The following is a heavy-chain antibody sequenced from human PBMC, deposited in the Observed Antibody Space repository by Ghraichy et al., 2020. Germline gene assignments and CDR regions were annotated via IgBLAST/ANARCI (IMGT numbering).Heavy chain of an antibody. CDR2: INHSGST. CDR3: ASFRSNPIDSSGIVGATSWDVDY. V-gene: IGHV4-34*01. J-gene: IGHJ4*02. D-gene: IGHD1-26*01. Sequence: ESLNISCAVYGGSFSGYYWSWIRQPPGKGLEWIGEINHSGSTNYNPSLKSRVTISVDTSKNQFSLKLSSVTAADTAVYYCASFRSNPIDSSGIVGATSWDVDYWGQGTLVTVSS. CDR1: GGSFSGYY.